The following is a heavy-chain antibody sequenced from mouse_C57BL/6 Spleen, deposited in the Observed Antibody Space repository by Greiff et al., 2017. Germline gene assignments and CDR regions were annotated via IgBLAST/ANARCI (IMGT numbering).Heavy chain of an antibody. CDR3: ARLYSNYLYYFDY. D-gene: IGHD2-5*01. V-gene: IGHV1-7*01. CDR1: GYTFTSYW. Sequence: VQLQQSGAELAKPGASVKLSCKASGYTFTSYWMHWVKQRPGQGLEWIGYINPSSGYTKYNQKFKDKATLTADKSSSTAYMQLSSLTYEDSAVYYCARLYSNYLYYFDYGGQGTTLTVSS. J-gene: IGHJ2*01. CDR2: INPSSGYT.